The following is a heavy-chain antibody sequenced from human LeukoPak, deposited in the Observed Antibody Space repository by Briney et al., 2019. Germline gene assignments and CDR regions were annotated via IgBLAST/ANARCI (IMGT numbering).Heavy chain of an antibody. D-gene: IGHD2-15*01. J-gene: IGHJ3*02. CDR1: GYTFTSYA. V-gene: IGHV1-18*01. CDR2: ISSYNGNT. Sequence: ASVNVSCKASGYTFTSYAITWVRQAPGQGLEGMGWISSYNGNTNYAQKLQGRVTMTTETSTSTAYMELRSLRSDDTAVYYCARVTLSEIVVFDIWGQGTMVTVSS. CDR3: ARVTLSEIVVFDI.